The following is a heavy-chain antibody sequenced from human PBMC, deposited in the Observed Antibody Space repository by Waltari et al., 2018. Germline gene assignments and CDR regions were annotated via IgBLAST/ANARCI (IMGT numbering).Heavy chain of an antibody. Sequence: QVQLQESGPGLVKPSETLSLTCTVSGGSTSTYYWSGVRQSPGKGLEWIGYIHYSGSSVYNPSLRRRVAIALDTPNNQFSLRLRSVTAADAAIYYCARADTSTSYFYYYMDVWGKGTTVTVSS. CDR3: ARADTSTSYFYYYMDV. CDR1: GGSTSTYY. V-gene: IGHV4-59*01. D-gene: IGHD1-26*01. CDR2: IHYSGSS. J-gene: IGHJ6*03.